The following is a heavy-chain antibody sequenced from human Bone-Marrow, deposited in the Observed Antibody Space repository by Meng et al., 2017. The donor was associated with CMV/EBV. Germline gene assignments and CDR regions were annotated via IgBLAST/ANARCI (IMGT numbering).Heavy chain of an antibody. V-gene: IGHV3-21*01. CDR1: GFTFSSYS. J-gene: IGHJ4*02. D-gene: IGHD5-18*01. CDR2: ISSSSSYI. CDR3: ARGLLDWLHNDY. Sequence: GESLKISCAASGFTFSSYSMNWVRQAPGKGLEWVSSISSSSSYIYYADSVKGRFTISRDNAKNSLYLQMNSLRAEDKAVYYCARGLLDWLHNDYWGQGTLVTVSS.